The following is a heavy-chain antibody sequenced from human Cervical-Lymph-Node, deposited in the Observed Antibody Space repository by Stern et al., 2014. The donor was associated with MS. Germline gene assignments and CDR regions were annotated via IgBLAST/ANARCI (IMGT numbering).Heavy chain of an antibody. CDR1: GFTFSHYW. Sequence: EMQLVESGGGLVQPGGSLRLSCAGSGFTFSHYWMTWVRQAPGKGLEWVASINKDGSEKYSVDSLKGRFTISRDNAKNSLYLQMTSLRADDTAVYYCARKTTAKNWGQGTLVIVSS. CDR3: ARKTTAKN. J-gene: IGHJ4*02. V-gene: IGHV3-7*01. D-gene: IGHD4-17*01. CDR2: INKDGSEK.